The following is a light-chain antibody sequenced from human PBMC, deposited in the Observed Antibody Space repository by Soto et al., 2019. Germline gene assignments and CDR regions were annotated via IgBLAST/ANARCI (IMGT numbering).Light chain of an antibody. CDR1: QAITNF. V-gene: IGKV1-39*01. CDR3: QQDYNTTIT. Sequence: DIHLTQSPSSLSASVGDRVTITRRASQAITNFLGWYQQKRGTAPNLXIYAASSLESGVPSRFSGSGSGTDFTLTISSLQPEDFATYYCQQDYNTTITFGQGTRLEIK. J-gene: IGKJ5*01. CDR2: AAS.